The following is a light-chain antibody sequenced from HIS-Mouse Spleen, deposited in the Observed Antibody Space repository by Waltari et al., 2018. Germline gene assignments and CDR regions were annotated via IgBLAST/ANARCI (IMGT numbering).Light chain of an antibody. CDR1: QSISSW. CDR3: QQYNSYSYT. Sequence: DIQMTQSPSTLSAPVGDRVTITCRASQSISSWLAWYQQKPGKAPKLLIYKASSLESGVPSRFSGSGSGTEFTLTISRLQPDDFATYYCQQYNSYSYTFGQGTKLEIK. CDR2: KAS. J-gene: IGKJ2*01. V-gene: IGKV1-5*03.